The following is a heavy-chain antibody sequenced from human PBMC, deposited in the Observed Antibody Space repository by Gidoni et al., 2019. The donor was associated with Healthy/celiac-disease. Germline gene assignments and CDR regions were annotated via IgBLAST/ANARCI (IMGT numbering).Heavy chain of an antibody. Sequence: EVQLVESGGGLVKPGGSLRLSCAASGFTFSSYSMNWVRQAPGKGLVWVSSISSSSSYIYYADSVKGRFTISRDNAKNSLYLQMNSLRAEDTAVYYCARGVAAAGIPDSWGQGTLVTVSS. D-gene: IGHD6-13*01. CDR2: ISSSSSYI. J-gene: IGHJ5*01. CDR1: GFTFSSYS. CDR3: ARGVAAAGIPDS. V-gene: IGHV3-21*01.